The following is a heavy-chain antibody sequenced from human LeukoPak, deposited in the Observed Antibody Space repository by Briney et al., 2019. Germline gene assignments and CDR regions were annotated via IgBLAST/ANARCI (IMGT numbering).Heavy chain of an antibody. J-gene: IGHJ4*02. D-gene: IGHD3-22*01. V-gene: IGHV3-23*01. CDR1: GFTFSSYA. Sequence: GGSLRLSCAASGFTFSSYAMSWVRQAPGKGLEWVSAISGSGGSTYYADSVKGRFTISRDNSKNTLYLQMNSLRAEDTAVYYCAKDRSGSGYYPYFDYWGQGTLVTVSS. CDR2: ISGSGGST. CDR3: AKDRSGSGYYPYFDY.